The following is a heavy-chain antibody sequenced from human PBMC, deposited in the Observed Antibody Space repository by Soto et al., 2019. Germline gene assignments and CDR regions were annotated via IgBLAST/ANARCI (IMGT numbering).Heavy chain of an antibody. D-gene: IGHD2-15*01. CDR2: IIPIFGTA. CDR1: GGTFSSYA. J-gene: IGHJ4*02. V-gene: IGHV1-69*13. CDR3: AREVLPLPPYFDY. Sequence: ASVKVSCKASGGTFSSYAISWVRQAPGQGLEWMGGIIPIFGTANYAQKFQGRVTITADESTSTAYMELSSLRSEDTAVYYCAREVLPLPPYFDYWGQGTLVTVS.